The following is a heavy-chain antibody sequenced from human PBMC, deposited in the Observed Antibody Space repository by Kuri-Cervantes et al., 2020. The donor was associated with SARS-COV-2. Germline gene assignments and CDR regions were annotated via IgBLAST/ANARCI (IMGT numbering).Heavy chain of an antibody. Sequence: GSLTLSCAVYGGSFSGYYWSWIRQPAGKGMEWIGRIYTSGSTNYNPSPKSRVTISVDTSKNQFSLKLSSVTAADTAVYYCARGTVGAPGGGMDVWGQGTTVTVSS. CDR1: GGSFSGYY. D-gene: IGHD1-26*01. J-gene: IGHJ6*02. V-gene: IGHV4-59*10. CDR2: IYTSGST. CDR3: ARGTVGAPGGGMDV.